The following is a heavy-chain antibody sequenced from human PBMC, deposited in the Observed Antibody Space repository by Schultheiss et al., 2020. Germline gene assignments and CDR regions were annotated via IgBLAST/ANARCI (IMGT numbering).Heavy chain of an antibody. V-gene: IGHV4-59*08. CDR3: AGHQHGDVDY. Sequence: SETLSLTCTVSGGSISSYYWSWIRQPPGKGLEGIGYIYYSGSTNYNPPLKSRVTISVDTSKNQFSLKLSSVTAADTAVYYCAGHQHGDVDYWGQGTLVTVSS. CDR2: IYYSGST. J-gene: IGHJ4*02. CDR1: GGSISSYY. D-gene: IGHD4-17*01.